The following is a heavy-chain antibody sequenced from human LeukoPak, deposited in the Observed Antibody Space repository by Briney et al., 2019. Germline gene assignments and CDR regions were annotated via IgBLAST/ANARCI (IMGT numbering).Heavy chain of an antibody. D-gene: IGHD1-26*01. CDR2: ISWNSGSI. CDR3: AKANSGSYYPDAFDI. J-gene: IGHJ3*02. V-gene: IGHV3-9*01. CDR1: GFTFDDYA. Sequence: GRSLRLSCAASGFTFDDYAMHWVRQAPGKGLEWVSGISWNSGSIGYADSVKGRFTISRDNAKNSLYLQMNSLKAEDTALYYCAKANSGSYYPDAFDIWGQGTMVTVSS.